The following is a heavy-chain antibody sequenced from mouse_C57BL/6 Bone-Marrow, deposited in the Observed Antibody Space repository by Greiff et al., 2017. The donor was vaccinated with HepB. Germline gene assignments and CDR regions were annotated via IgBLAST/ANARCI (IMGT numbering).Heavy chain of an antibody. CDR3: ATRY. J-gene: IGHJ2*01. CDR1: GFSLTSYG. CDR2: IWGDGST. V-gene: IGHV2-3*01. Sequence: VQLKESGPGLVAPSQSLSISCTVSGFSLTSYGVSWVRQPPGKGLEWLGEIWGDGSTNYHSALISRLSIRKDNSTSQVYLKLNSLQTEDTATYSCATRYWGKGTTLTVSS.